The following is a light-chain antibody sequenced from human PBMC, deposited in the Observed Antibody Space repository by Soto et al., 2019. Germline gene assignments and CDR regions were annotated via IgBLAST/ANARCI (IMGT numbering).Light chain of an antibody. CDR2: DAS. Sequence: EIVMTQSPATLSVSPGERATLSCRASQSVSRNVAWYQQKPGQAPRLLIHDASTRANGISARFSGSGSGTEFTLTISSLQSEDFAVYYCQQYNNWHWTFGQGTKVEIK. CDR1: QSVSRN. J-gene: IGKJ1*01. CDR3: QQYNNWHWT. V-gene: IGKV3-15*01.